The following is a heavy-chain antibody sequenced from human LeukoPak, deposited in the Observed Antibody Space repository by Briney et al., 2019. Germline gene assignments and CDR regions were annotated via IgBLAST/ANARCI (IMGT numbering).Heavy chain of an antibody. D-gene: IGHD1-1*01. CDR2: ISDGDRT. J-gene: IGHJ4*02. CDR1: DFTISPYY. V-gene: IGHV3-53*01. Sequence: PGGSLRLSCAASDFTISPYYMSWVRQAPGKGLEWVSLISDGDRTDYRESVKGRFIISRDISKNAVYLQMTSLRAEDTAVYYCARVRDVYNHVFENWGQGTLVTVS. CDR3: ARVRDVYNHVFEN.